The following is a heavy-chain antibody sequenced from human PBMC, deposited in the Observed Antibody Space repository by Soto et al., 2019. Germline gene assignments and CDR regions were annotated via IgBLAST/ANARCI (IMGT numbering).Heavy chain of an antibody. CDR3: ARLSGTYNDRYFDF. CDR1: GGSTRSSLYQ. J-gene: IGHJ4*02. Sequence: SETLSLTCSVSGGSTRSSLYQWVLIRQAPGKGLEWIGNVYYNGNTFYTPSLKSRLTISVDTSNNQFSLRLKSVTAADTALYYCARLSGTYNDRYFDFWGQGVLVTVSS. D-gene: IGHD1-26*01. CDR2: VYYNGNT. V-gene: IGHV4-39*01.